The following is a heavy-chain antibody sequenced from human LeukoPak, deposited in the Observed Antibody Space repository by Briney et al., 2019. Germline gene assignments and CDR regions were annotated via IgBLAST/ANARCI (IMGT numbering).Heavy chain of an antibody. CDR2: IYPGDSDT. V-gene: IGHV5-51*01. CDR1: GYSFTSYW. CDR3: ARRRYDSSGSTNYFDY. D-gene: IGHD3-22*01. J-gene: IGHJ4*02. Sequence: GESLKISCKGSGYSFTSYWIGWVRQMPGKGLEWMGIIYPGDSDTRYSPSFQGQVTISADKSISTAYLQWSSLKASDTAMHYCARRRYDSSGSTNYFDYWGQGTLVTVSS.